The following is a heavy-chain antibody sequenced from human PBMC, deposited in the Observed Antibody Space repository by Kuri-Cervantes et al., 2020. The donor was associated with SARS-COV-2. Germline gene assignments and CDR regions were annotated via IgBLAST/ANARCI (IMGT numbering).Heavy chain of an antibody. Sequence: GESLKISCAASGFTVSTYTMNWVRQAPGKGLEWVSYISVSGTTMYYADSVKGRFTIYRDNAKNSLYLQMNSLRAEDTAVYYCARDSSSGWFSYWGQGTLVTVSS. CDR1: GFTVSTYT. CDR3: ARDSSSGWFSY. CDR2: ISVSGTTM. D-gene: IGHD6-19*01. J-gene: IGHJ4*02. V-gene: IGHV3-48*01.